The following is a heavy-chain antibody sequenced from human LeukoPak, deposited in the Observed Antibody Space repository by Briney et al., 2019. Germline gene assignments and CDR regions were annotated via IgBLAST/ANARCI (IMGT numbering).Heavy chain of an antibody. J-gene: IGHJ4*02. Sequence: PGGSLRLSCAASGFTFSSYNMDWFRQAPGKGLEWVSSISSSTIYIYYADSVRGRFTISRDNAQNSLYLQMNSLTAEDTAVYYCARDIGVAADHWGQGTLVTVSS. CDR1: GFTFSSYN. CDR2: ISSSTIYI. CDR3: ARDIGVAADH. D-gene: IGHD6-19*01. V-gene: IGHV3-21*01.